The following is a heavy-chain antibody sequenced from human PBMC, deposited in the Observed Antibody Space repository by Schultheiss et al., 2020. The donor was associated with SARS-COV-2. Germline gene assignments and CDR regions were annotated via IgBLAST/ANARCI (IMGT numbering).Heavy chain of an antibody. D-gene: IGHD6-6*01. V-gene: IGHV3-48*04. CDR3: ARVWDSSSSLHYFDY. CDR2: ISSSGSTI. J-gene: IGHJ4*02. CDR1: GFTFSSYG. Sequence: GGSLRLSCAASGFTFSSYGMHWVRQAPGKGLEWVSYISSSGSTIYYADSVKGRFTISRDNAKNTLYLQMNSLRAEDTAVYYCARVWDSSSSLHYFDYWGQGTLVTVSS.